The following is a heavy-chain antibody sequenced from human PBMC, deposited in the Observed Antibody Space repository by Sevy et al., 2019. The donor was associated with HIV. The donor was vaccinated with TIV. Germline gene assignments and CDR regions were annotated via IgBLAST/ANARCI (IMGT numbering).Heavy chain of an antibody. CDR1: GGTFSSYA. V-gene: IGHV1-69*13. CDR3: ARVQRGGDAFDI. J-gene: IGHJ3*02. Sequence: ASVKVSCKASGGTFSSYAISWVRQAPGQGLEWRGGIIPIFGTANYAQQFQGRVTITADESTSTAYMELSSLRSEDTAVYYCARVQRGGDAFDIWGQGTMVTVSS. CDR2: IIPIFGTA. D-gene: IGHD5-12*01.